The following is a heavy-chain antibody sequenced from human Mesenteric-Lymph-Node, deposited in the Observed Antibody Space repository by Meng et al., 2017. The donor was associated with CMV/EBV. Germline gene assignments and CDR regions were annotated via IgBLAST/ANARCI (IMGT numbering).Heavy chain of an antibody. CDR1: GFTFTMYT. CDR2: ISSSTDYI. V-gene: IGHV3-21*01. J-gene: IGHJ4*02. Sequence: GESLKISCAASGFTFTMYTMNWVRQAPGKGLEWVSSISSSTDYIYYADSVKGRFTISRDNAKNSLYLQMNSLRAEDTAVYYCARVEGTGYGVLDYWGQGTLVTVSS. CDR3: ARVEGTGYGVLDY. D-gene: IGHD5-12*01.